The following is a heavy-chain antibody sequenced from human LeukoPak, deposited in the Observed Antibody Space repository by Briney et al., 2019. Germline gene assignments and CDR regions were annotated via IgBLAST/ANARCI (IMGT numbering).Heavy chain of an antibody. V-gene: IGHV4-4*07. Sequence: SETLSLTCTVSGGSTSNYHWSWIRQPAGKGLEWLGRIYTSGSTDYNPSLKSRVTMSVVTPKNQFFLNLTSVTAADTAVYYCAREITQQRARGFDYWGQGILVTVSS. J-gene: IGHJ4*02. D-gene: IGHD6-13*01. CDR2: IYTSGST. CDR3: AREITQQRARGFDY. CDR1: GGSTSNYH.